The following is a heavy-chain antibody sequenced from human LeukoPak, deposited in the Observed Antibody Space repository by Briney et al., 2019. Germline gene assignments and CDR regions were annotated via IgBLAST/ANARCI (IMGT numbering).Heavy chain of an antibody. CDR1: GFTFSSYG. J-gene: IGHJ4*02. V-gene: IGHV3-30*02. CDR2: IRYDGSNK. Sequence: GGSLRLSCAASGFTFSSYGMHWVRQAPGKGLEWVAFIRYDGSNKYYTDSVKGRFTISRDNSKNTLYLQMNSLRAEDTAVYYCALNRGSGWYFHYWGQGTLVTVSS. D-gene: IGHD6-19*01. CDR3: ALNRGSGWYFHY.